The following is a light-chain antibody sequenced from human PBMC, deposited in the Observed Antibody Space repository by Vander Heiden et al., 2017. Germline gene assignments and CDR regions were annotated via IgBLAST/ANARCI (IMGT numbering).Light chain of an antibody. Sequence: EIFMTQSPATLSVSPGARDTLSCRASQAVSNNLAWYQQKPGQAPRLLIFGASTRATGLPARFSGSGSGTEFTLVISSLQSEDLAVYFCQQYDKWPPTFGGGTKLEIK. CDR1: QAVSNN. V-gene: IGKV3-15*01. CDR3: QQYDKWPPT. CDR2: GAS. J-gene: IGKJ4*01.